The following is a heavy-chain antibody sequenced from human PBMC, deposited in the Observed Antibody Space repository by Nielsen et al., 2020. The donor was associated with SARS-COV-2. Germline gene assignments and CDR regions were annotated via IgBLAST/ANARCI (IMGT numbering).Heavy chain of an antibody. Sequence: GESLKISCAASGFTFSRYSMNWVRQAPGKGLEWVSYISSSSSTIYYADSVKGRFTISRDNAKNSLYLQMNSLRAEDTAVYYCASPHCSSTSCSYYYGMDVWGQGTTVTVSS. CDR1: GFTFSRYS. J-gene: IGHJ6*02. CDR2: ISSSSSTI. CDR3: ASPHCSSTSCSYYYGMDV. V-gene: IGHV3-48*01. D-gene: IGHD2-2*01.